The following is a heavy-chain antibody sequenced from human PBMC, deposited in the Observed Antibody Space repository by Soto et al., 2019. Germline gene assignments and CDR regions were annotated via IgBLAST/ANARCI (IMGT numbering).Heavy chain of an antibody. CDR2: INPGNGDT. CDR3: ARTDCSSTSGYNYYYYGMDV. Sequence: ASVKVSCKTSGYSFTKYGLHWVRQAPGQRLEWMGWINPGNGDTKYSQKFQGRVTITRDTSATTAYMELSSLRPEDSAVCYCARTDCSSTSGYNYYYYGMDVWGQGTTVTVSS. V-gene: IGHV1-3*01. CDR1: GYSFTKYG. D-gene: IGHD2-2*01. J-gene: IGHJ6*02.